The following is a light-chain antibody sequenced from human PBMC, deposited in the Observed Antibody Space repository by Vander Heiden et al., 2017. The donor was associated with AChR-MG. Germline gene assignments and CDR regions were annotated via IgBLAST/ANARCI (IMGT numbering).Light chain of an antibody. CDR3: QTWGTGIHWV. V-gene: IGLV4-69*01. Sequence: QLLLTQSPSPSASLGASVNLTCPLSSGHSSYAIAWHQQQPEKGPRYLMKLNSDGSHRKGDGIPDRFSGSSSGAERYLTISSLQSEDEADYYCQTWGTGIHWVFGGGTKLTVL. CDR1: SGHSSYA. CDR2: LNSDGSH. J-gene: IGLJ3*02.